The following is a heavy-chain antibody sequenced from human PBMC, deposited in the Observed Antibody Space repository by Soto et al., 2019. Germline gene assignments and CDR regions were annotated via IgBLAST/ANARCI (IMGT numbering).Heavy chain of an antibody. Sequence: QVQLVQSGAEVKKPGASVKVSCKASGYTFTSYYMHWVRQAPGQGLEWMGWINPNSGGTNYAQKFQGRVTMTRDTSISTAYMELSRLRSDDTAVYYCARDRDYGDYDNWFDPWGQGTLVTVSS. CDR3: ARDRDYGDYDNWFDP. J-gene: IGHJ5*02. D-gene: IGHD4-17*01. CDR1: GYTFTSYY. V-gene: IGHV1-2*02. CDR2: INPNSGGT.